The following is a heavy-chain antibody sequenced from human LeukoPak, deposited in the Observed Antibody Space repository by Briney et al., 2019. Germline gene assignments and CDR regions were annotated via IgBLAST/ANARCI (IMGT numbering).Heavy chain of an antibody. D-gene: IGHD6-13*01. Sequence: GGSLRLSCAASGFTVSSNYMSWVRQAPGKGLEWVSVIYSGGSTYYADSVKGRFTISRDNSKNTLYLQMNSLRAEDTAVYYCARGWAAAGTMGATERNAFDIWGQGTMVTVSS. J-gene: IGHJ3*02. CDR3: ARGWAAAGTMGATERNAFDI. CDR2: IYSGGST. V-gene: IGHV3-66*01. CDR1: GFTVSSNY.